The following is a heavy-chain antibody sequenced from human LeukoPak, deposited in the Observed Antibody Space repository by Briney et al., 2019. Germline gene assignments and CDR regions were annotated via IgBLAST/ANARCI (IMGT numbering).Heavy chain of an antibody. CDR2: YSGST. Sequence: SETLSLTCTVSGDSISSSTYYWAWIRQPPGKGLEYIGSYSGSTYYNPSLKSRVTISVDTSKKQFSLKLSSVTAADTAVYYCSRENGAFSPFGYWGQGTLVTVLS. CDR3: SRENGAFSPFGY. CDR1: GDSISSSTYY. J-gene: IGHJ4*02. V-gene: IGHV4-39*07. D-gene: IGHD2-8*01.